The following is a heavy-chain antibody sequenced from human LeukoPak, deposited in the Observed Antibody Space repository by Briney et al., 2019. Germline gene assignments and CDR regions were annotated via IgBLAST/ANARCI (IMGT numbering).Heavy chain of an antibody. J-gene: IGHJ4*02. CDR3: AHRPAQYTSGWGVTEFEY. Sequence: SGPTLVKPTQTLTLTCTFSGFSLSTSAVGVAWIRQPPGRALEWLALIYWNDDKRYSPYLKSRLTITKDTSKNQVVLTMTNMDPVDTATYYCAHRPAQYTSGWGVTEFEYWGQGTLVTVSP. CDR2: IYWNDDK. V-gene: IGHV2-5*01. CDR1: GFSLSTSAVG. D-gene: IGHD6-19*01.